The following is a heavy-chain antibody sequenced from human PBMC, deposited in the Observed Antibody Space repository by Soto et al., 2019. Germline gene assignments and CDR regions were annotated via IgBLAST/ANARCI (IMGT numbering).Heavy chain of an antibody. D-gene: IGHD2-2*01. V-gene: IGHV4-59*08. J-gene: IGHJ6*03. CDR3: ARQGYCSSTSCYYYYYMDV. CDR2: IYYSGST. CDR1: GGSISSYY. Sequence: ETLSLTCSGSGGSISSYYWSWIRQLQGKGLEWIGYIYYSGSTNYNPSLKSRVTISVDTSKNQFSLKLSSVTAADTAVYYCARQGYCSSTSCYYYYYMDVWGKGTTVTVSS.